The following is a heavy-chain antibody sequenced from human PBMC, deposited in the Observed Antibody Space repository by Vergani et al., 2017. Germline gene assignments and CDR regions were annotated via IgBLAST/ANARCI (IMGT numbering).Heavy chain of an antibody. V-gene: IGHV4-34*01. D-gene: IGHD3-9*01. Sequence: QVQLQQWGAGLLKPSETLSLTCAVYGGSFSGYYWSWIRQPPGNGLEWIGEINHSGSTNYNPSLKSRVTISVDTSKNQFSLKLSSVTAADTAVYYCARWLLRYGTYRGGAPGMDVWGQGTTVTVSS. CDR2: INHSGST. CDR1: GGSFSGYY. J-gene: IGHJ6*02. CDR3: ARWLLRYGTYRGGAPGMDV.